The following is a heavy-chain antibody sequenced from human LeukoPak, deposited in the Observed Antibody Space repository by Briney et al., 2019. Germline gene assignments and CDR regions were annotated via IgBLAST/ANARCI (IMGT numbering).Heavy chain of an antibody. V-gene: IGHV3-20*04. CDR3: ARASHYSDSSDYPDY. CDR1: GFTFDDYG. CDR2: INWRGGST. D-gene: IGHD3-22*01. Sequence: GGSLRLSCAASGFTFDDYGMSWVRQAPGKGLEWVSGINWRGGSTGYADSVKGRFTISRDNAKNSLYLQMNSLRAEGTALYYCARASHYSDSSDYPDYWGQGTLVTVSS. J-gene: IGHJ4*02.